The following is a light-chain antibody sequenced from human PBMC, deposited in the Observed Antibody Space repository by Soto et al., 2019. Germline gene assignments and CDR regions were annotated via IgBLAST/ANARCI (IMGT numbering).Light chain of an antibody. CDR1: SSVVGSYNL. CDR3: CSYADRTTYV. J-gene: IGLJ1*01. Sequence: QSVLTQPASVSGSPGQSITISCTGTSSVVGSYNLVSWYQQHPGKAPKLMIYEDSKRPSGVSNRFSGSKSGNTASLTISGLQTEDEADYDCCSYADRTTYVFGTGTKVTVL. CDR2: EDS. V-gene: IGLV2-23*01.